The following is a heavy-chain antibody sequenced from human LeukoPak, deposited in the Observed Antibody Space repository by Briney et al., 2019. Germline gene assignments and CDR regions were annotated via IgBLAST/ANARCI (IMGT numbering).Heavy chain of an antibody. D-gene: IGHD3-10*01. CDR3: ARDDYRGVTNFDP. V-gene: IGHV4-59*01. CDR2: IPYTGST. CDR1: GGSISPYF. Sequence: SETLSLPCTVSGGSISPYFWSWMRQTPGKGLEWIGYIPYTGSTNYNPALKSRVTISVDTSKNQFSLQLTSVTAADTAVYYCARDDYRGVTNFDPWGQGTLVTVSS. J-gene: IGHJ5*02.